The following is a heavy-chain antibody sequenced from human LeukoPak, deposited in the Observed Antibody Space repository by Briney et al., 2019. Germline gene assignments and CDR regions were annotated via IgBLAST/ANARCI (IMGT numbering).Heavy chain of an antibody. J-gene: IGHJ3*01. V-gene: IGHV3-30*18. CDR2: ISCDGRNK. CDR3: AKPRDIDSWAFDV. D-gene: IGHD2-15*01. Sequence: PGGSLRLSCAAPEFTFNNHDMHWVRQAPGKGLEWVAAISCDGRNKYYADSVRGRFTISRDNSKNTLNLQMNSLRTEDTAVFYCAKPRDIDSWAFDVWGQGTMVTVSS. CDR1: EFTFNNHD.